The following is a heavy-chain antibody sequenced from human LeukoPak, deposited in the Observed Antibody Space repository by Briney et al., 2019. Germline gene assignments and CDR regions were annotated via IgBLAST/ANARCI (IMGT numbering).Heavy chain of an antibody. J-gene: IGHJ4*02. CDR3: AKDPRYCSGGSCYV. CDR2: ISSSSSYI. D-gene: IGHD2-15*01. V-gene: IGHV3-21*04. CDR1: GFTFSRYS. Sequence: GGSLRLSCAASGFTFSRYSMNWVRQAPGKGLEWVSSISSSSSYIYYADSVKGRFTISRDNAKNSLYLLMNSLRAKDTAVYYCAKDPRYCSGGSCYVGGQGTLVTVSS.